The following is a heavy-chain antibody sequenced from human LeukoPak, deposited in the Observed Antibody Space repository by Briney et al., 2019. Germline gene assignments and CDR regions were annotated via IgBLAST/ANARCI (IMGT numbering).Heavy chain of an antibody. D-gene: IGHD6-13*01. V-gene: IGHV3-21*01. J-gene: IGHJ3*02. CDR1: GFTFSSYS. Sequence: PGGSLRLSCAASGFTFSSYSMNWVRQAPGKGLGWVSSISSSSSYIYYADSVKGRFTISRDNAKNSLYLQMNSLRAEDTAVYYCARDSSSSRDAFDIWGQGTMVTVSS. CDR3: ARDSSSSRDAFDI. CDR2: ISSSSSYI.